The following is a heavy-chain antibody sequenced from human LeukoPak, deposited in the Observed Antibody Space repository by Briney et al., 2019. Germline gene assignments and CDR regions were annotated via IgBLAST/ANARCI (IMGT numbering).Heavy chain of an antibody. Sequence: ASVKVSCKASGYTFTSYGISWVRQAPGQGLEWMGWISPYNGNTNYAQKLQGRVTMTADTSTSTAYMDLRSLSSDDTAVYYCARDGSSSRYAYWGQGTLVTVSS. V-gene: IGHV1-18*01. D-gene: IGHD6-13*01. CDR2: ISPYNGNT. CDR3: ARDGSSSRYAY. CDR1: GYTFTSYG. J-gene: IGHJ4*02.